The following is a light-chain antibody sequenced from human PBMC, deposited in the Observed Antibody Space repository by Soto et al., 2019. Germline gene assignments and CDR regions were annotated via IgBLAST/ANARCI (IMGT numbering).Light chain of an antibody. CDR2: AAS. Sequence: DIQMTHSPSSLSASVGDRVTITCRASQGISNYLAWYQQKPGKVPKLLIYAASTLQSGVPSRFSGSGSGTDFTLTISSLQPEDVATYYCQKYNSAPQFTFGPGTKVDIK. J-gene: IGKJ3*01. CDR1: QGISNY. V-gene: IGKV1-27*01. CDR3: QKYNSAPQFT.